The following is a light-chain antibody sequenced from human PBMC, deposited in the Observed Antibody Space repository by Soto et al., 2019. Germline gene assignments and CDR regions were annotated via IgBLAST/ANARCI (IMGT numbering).Light chain of an antibody. J-gene: IGKJ1*01. CDR1: QNIGGN. V-gene: IGKV3-15*01. CDR2: AAS. CDR3: QQYAQRWT. Sequence: EIEMTQSPAALSESPGQSVTLSCRSSQNIGGNLAWYQQRPGQSPRLLIYAASDRATGVPARFSGSGSGTEFTLTINSLQSEDFAVYYCQQYAQRWTFGQGTKVDI.